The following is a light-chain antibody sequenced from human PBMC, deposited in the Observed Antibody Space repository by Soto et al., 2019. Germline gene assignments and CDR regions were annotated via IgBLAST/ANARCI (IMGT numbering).Light chain of an antibody. Sequence: DIQMTQSPSSLSASVGDRVIITCRASQTISTYLNWYQQKPGKAPRLLIYAASSLQSGVPSRFSCGGSGTDFTLTNSSLQPEDFATFYCQQTYLTPFAFGGGTKV. CDR1: QTISTY. CDR3: QQTYLTPFA. J-gene: IGKJ4*01. CDR2: AAS. V-gene: IGKV1-39*01.